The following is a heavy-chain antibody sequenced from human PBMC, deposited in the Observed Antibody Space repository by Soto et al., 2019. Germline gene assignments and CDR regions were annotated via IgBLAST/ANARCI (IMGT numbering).Heavy chain of an antibody. CDR1: GFTFSAHY. V-gene: IGHV3-11*06. Sequence: PCGSLRLPCAASGFTFSAHYMSWIRQAPRKGLEWVSYISSSSSYTNYADSVKGRFTISRDNAKNSLYLQMNSLRAEDTAVYYCARVPGATNIQDYWGQGTLVTVSS. J-gene: IGHJ4*02. CDR2: ISSSSSYT. CDR3: ARVPGATNIQDY.